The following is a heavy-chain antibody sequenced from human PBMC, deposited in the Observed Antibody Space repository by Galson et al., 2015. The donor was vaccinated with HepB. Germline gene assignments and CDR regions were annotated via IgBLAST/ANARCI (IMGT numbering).Heavy chain of an antibody. CDR2: MNPNSGNT. CDR3: ARGGMVVAATPYYYYYMDV. V-gene: IGHV1-8*01. D-gene: IGHD2-15*01. J-gene: IGHJ6*03. CDR1: GYTFTSYD. Sequence: SVKVSCKASGYTFTSYDINWVRQATGQGLEWMGWMNPNSGNTGYAQKFQGRVTMTRNTSISTAYMELSSLRSEDTAVYYCARGGMVVAATPYYYYYMDVWGKGTTVTVSS.